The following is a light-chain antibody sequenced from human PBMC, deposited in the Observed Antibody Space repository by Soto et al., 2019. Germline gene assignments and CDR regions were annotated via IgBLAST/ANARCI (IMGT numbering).Light chain of an antibody. CDR2: GAS. J-gene: IGKJ2*01. V-gene: IGKV3-20*01. CDR1: QSVSRY. CDR3: LQYGSSPYT. Sequence: EIVLTQSPGILSLSPGERATLSCRASQSVSRYLVWFQQKPGQAPRLLIYGASSRAPGIPDRFSGRGSGTDFTLTISRLEPEDFAVFYCLQYGSSPYTFGQGTELEIK.